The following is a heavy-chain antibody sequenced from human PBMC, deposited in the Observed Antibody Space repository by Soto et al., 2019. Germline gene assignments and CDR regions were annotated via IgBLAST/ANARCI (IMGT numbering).Heavy chain of an antibody. CDR2: IYYSGST. V-gene: IGHV4-31*03. Sequence: SETLSLTCTVSGGSISSGGYYWSWIRQHPGKGLEWIGYIYYSGSTYYNPSLKSRVTISVDTSKNQFSLQLNSVTPEDTAVYYCGRYSSGWYIDYWGQGTLVTVPS. D-gene: IGHD6-19*01. CDR1: GGSISSGGYY. J-gene: IGHJ4*02. CDR3: GRYSSGWYIDY.